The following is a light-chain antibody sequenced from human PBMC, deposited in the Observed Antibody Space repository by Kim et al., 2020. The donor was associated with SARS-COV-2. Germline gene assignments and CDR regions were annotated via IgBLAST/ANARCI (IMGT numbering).Light chain of an antibody. Sequence: QSALTQPASVSGSPGQSITISCTGTTSDIGAYNFVSWYQQNPGEAPKLIIYDVSKRPSGLSNRFSGSKSANAASLTISGLRADDESVYYCASFRIGDTYVFGTGTQLTVL. V-gene: IGLV2-14*03. CDR1: TSDIGAYNF. CDR3: ASFRIGDTYV. CDR2: DVS. J-gene: IGLJ1*01.